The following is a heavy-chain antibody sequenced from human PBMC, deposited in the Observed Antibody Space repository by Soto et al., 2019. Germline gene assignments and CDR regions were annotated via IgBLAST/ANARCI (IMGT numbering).Heavy chain of an antibody. CDR3: AKRTSGTTWGESDY. Sequence: QVQAMQSGAEVKKPGDSVKVSCKTSGYIFSDYGINWVRQAPGQGREWMGWISGYSGNANLAQKFQGRVTMTTDKSTRTAYMELRRLRSDDTAVYYCAKRTSGTTWGESDYWGQGTLVTVSS. CDR1: GYIFSDYG. V-gene: IGHV1-18*04. D-gene: IGHD4-17*01. CDR2: ISGYSGNA. J-gene: IGHJ4*02.